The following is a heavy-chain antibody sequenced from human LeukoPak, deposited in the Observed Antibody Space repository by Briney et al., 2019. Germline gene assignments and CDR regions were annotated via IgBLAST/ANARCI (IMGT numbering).Heavy chain of an antibody. J-gene: IGHJ4*02. D-gene: IGHD6-19*01. CDR1: GFTLSSYG. CDR2: IPYDGSNK. Sequence: GGSLRLSCAAPGFTLSSYGMHWVRQAPGKGLEWVAFIPYDGSNKNYADSVKGRFTISRDNSKNTLYLQMNSLRAEDTAVYYCAKDSSGFSPLDYWGQGTLVTVSS. V-gene: IGHV3-30*02. CDR3: AKDSSGFSPLDY.